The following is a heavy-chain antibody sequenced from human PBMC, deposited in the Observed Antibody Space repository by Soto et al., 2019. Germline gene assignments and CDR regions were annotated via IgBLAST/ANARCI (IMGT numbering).Heavy chain of an antibody. J-gene: IGHJ3*02. CDR2: ISYDGSNK. D-gene: IGHD5-12*01. Sequence: GGSLRLSCAASGFTFSSYGMHWVRQAPGKGLEWVAVISYDGSNKYYADSVKGRFTISRDNSKNTLYLQMNSLRAEDTAVYYCAKGGEADIVADEDAFDIWGQGTMVTVSS. V-gene: IGHV3-30*18. CDR1: GFTFSSYG. CDR3: AKGGEADIVADEDAFDI.